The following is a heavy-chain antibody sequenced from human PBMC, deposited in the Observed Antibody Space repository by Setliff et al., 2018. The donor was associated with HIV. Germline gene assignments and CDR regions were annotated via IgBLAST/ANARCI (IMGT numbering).Heavy chain of an antibody. D-gene: IGHD3-3*01. J-gene: IGHJ5*02. Sequence: SETLSLTCTVSGAPISTYYWSWIRQPPGKGLEWIGYIFYSGSSNYNPSLKSRVTMSVDTSKNQFSLNLTSVTAADTAVYYCARDRGSYNFWSGLARGDNWFDPWGQGTLVTAPQ. CDR1: GAPISTYY. CDR2: IFYSGSS. CDR3: ARDRGSYNFWSGLARGDNWFDP. V-gene: IGHV4-59*01.